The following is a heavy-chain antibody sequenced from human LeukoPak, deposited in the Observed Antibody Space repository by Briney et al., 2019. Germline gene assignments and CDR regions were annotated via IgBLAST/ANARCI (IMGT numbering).Heavy chain of an antibody. D-gene: IGHD3-22*01. CDR2: IYSGGST. J-gene: IGHJ4*02. V-gene: IGHV3-66*01. CDR1: GFTFSSYA. Sequence: GSLRLSCAASGFTFSSYAMTWVRQAPGKGLEWVSVIYSGGSTYYADSVKGRFTISRDNSKNTLYLQMNSLRAEDTAVYYCARSLTYYYDSSGYYRDYWGQGTLVTVSS. CDR3: ARSLTYYYDSSGYYRDY.